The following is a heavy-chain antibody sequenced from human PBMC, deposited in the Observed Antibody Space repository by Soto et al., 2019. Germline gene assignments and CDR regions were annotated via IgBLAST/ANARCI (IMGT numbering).Heavy chain of an antibody. CDR2: INPNSGGT. CDR1: GYTFTGYY. CDR3: ARGRAAAVGAFDS. J-gene: IGHJ3*02. V-gene: IGHV1-2*04. Sequence: ASVKVSCKASGYTFTGYYMHWVRQAPGQGLEWMGWINPNSGGTNYAQKFQGWVTMTRDTSISTAYMELSRLRSDDTAVYYCARGRAAAVGAFDSWGQGTMVTVSS. D-gene: IGHD6-13*01.